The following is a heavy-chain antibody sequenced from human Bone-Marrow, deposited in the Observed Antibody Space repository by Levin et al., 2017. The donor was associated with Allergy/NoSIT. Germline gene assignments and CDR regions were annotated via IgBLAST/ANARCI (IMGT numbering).Heavy chain of an antibody. Sequence: PGGSLRLSCAVSGFTFSSLWMHWVRQAPGKGLVWVSRINPDGNDTSYADFVKGRFTISRDNAKNTVYLQMNSLRAEDTAVYYCTSTGDWGQGTLVTVSS. CDR2: INPDGNDT. D-gene: IGHD1-26*01. CDR3: TSTGD. J-gene: IGHJ4*02. CDR1: GFTFSSLW. V-gene: IGHV3-74*01.